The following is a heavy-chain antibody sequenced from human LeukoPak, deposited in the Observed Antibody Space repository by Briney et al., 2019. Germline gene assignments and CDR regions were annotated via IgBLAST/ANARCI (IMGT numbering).Heavy chain of an antibody. CDR1: GYTFTSYY. Sequence: ASVKVSCKASGYTFTSYYMYWVRQAPGQGPEWMGIIDPSGGSTSYAQNFQGRVTMTRDTPTTTVYMELGSLRSEDTAVYYCARDRITMKVVPGSDAFDIWGQGTMVIVSS. J-gene: IGHJ3*02. D-gene: IGHD3-22*01. CDR2: IDPSGGST. CDR3: ARDRITMKVVPGSDAFDI. V-gene: IGHV1-46*01.